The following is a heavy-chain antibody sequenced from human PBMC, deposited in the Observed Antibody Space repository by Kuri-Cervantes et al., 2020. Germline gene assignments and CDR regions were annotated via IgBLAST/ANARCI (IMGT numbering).Heavy chain of an antibody. CDR1: GFTVSSNY. CDR3: ASHVFDY. V-gene: IGHV3-53*01. J-gene: IGHJ4*02. Sequence: ETLSLTCAASGFTVSSNYMSWVRQAPGKGLEWVSVIYSGGSTYYAGSVKGRFTISRDNSKNTLYLQMNSLRAEDTAVYYCASHVFDYWGQGTLVTVSS. CDR2: IYSGGST.